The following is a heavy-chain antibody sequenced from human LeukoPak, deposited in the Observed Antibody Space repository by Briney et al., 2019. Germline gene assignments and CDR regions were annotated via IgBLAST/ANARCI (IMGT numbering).Heavy chain of an antibody. J-gene: IGHJ3*02. CDR1: GGSISSYY. Sequence: PSETLSLTRTVSGGSISSYYWSWIRQPPGKGLEWIGYIYYSGSTNYNPSLKSRVTISVDTSKNQFSLKLSSVTAADTAVYYCARAGYSSSWYHALDIWGQGTMVTVSS. CDR2: IYYSGST. V-gene: IGHV4-59*01. CDR3: ARAGYSSSWYHALDI. D-gene: IGHD6-13*01.